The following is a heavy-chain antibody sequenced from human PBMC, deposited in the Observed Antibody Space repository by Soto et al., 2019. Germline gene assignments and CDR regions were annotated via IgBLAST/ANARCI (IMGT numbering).Heavy chain of an antibody. CDR2: ISGSGGST. J-gene: IGHJ1*01. D-gene: IGHD6-13*01. V-gene: IGHV3-23*01. Sequence: GGLRLSLAAPGFHLSRYALRWVRPGPGEGVEWVSAISGSGGSTYYADSVKGRFTISRDNSKNTLYLQMNSLRAEDTAVYYCAKDQHSSSWYPRRGYFQHWGQGTLVTVSS. CDR1: GFHLSRYA. CDR3: AKDQHSSSWYPRRGYFQH.